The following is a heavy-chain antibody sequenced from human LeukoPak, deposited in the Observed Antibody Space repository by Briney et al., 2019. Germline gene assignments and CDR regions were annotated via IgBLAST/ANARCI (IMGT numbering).Heavy chain of an antibody. CDR2: IYYTGTT. CDR3: ARRWVYDKRAFDA. V-gene: IGHV4-59*08. Sequence: TSQTLSLTCTVSGGSISGTYYWSWIRQPPGKGLEWIGYIYYTGTTDSNPSLKSRVTISLDTSKNQFSLNLSSVTAADTAVYYCARRWVYDKRAFDAWGQGTMVTVSS. J-gene: IGHJ3*01. D-gene: IGHD3-16*01. CDR1: GGSISGTYY.